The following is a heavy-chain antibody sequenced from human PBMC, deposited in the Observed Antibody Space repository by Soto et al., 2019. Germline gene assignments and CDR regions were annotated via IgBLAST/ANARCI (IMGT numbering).Heavy chain of an antibody. CDR3: ARDLAAGAYYYYGMDV. V-gene: IGHV3-33*01. D-gene: IGHD6-13*01. Sequence: HPGGSLRLSCAASGFTFSSYGMHWVRQAPGKGLEWVAVIWYDGSNKYYADSVKGRFTISRDNSKNTLYLQMNSLRAEDTAVYYCARDLAAGAYYYYGMDVWGQGTTVTVSS. CDR2: IWYDGSNK. J-gene: IGHJ6*02. CDR1: GFTFSSYG.